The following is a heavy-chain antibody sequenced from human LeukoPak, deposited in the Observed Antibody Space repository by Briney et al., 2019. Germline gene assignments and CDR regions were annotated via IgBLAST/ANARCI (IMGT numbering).Heavy chain of an antibody. CDR1: GYTFTGYY. D-gene: IGHD3-10*01. V-gene: IGHV1-2*04. Sequence: ASVKVSCKASGYTFTGYYMHWVRQAPGQGLEWMGWINPNSGGTNYAQKFQGWVTMTRDTSISTAYMELSRLRSDDTAVYYCARDPPPSGSGTTGGMDVWGQGTTVTVSS. J-gene: IGHJ6*02. CDR2: INPNSGGT. CDR3: ARDPPPSGSGTTGGMDV.